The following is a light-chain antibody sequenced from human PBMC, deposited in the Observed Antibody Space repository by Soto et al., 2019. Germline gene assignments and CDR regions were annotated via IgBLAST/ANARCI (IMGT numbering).Light chain of an antibody. V-gene: IGKV3-11*01. Sequence: SKQSPATVSLSPGEGATLTCRASQSVSSYLAWYQQEPGQAPRLLIDDASNGAPGIPAMCSGSGSGTDFTLIIDSLEPEDFAVYYCQHRSNWPFTFGPGTNVDI. J-gene: IGKJ3*01. CDR1: QSVSSY. CDR2: DAS. CDR3: QHRSNWPFT.